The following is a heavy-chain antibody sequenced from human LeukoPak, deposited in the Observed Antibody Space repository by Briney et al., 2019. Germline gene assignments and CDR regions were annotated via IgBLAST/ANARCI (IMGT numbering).Heavy chain of an antibody. CDR1: GVSFSGYY. CDR2: INHSGST. V-gene: IGHV4-34*01. J-gene: IGHJ6*03. CDR3: ARGLLGYYYYMDV. Sequence: ASETLSVTCAVYGVSFSGYYWSWIRQPPGKGLEWIGEINHSGSTNYNPSLKSRVTISVDTSKNQFSLKLSSVTAADTAVYYCARGLLGYYYYMDVWGKGTTVTVSS.